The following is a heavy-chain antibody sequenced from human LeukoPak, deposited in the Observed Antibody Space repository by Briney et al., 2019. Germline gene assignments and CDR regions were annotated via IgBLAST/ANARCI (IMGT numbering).Heavy chain of an antibody. Sequence: SSETLSLTCAVYGGSFSGYYWSWIRQPAGKGLEWIGRIYTSGSTNYNPSLKSRVTISVDTSKNQFSLKLSSVTAADTAVYYCARVGYDYVWGIAEMGFDPWGQGTLVTVSS. CDR3: ARVGYDYVWGIAEMGFDP. D-gene: IGHD3-16*01. CDR2: IYTSGST. V-gene: IGHV4-59*10. CDR1: GGSFSGYY. J-gene: IGHJ5*02.